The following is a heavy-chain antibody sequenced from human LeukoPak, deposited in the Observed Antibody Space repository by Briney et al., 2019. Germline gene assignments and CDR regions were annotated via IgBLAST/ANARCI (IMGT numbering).Heavy chain of an antibody. D-gene: IGHD6-19*01. V-gene: IGHV3-74*03. J-gene: IGHJ4*02. CDR2: INSDGSGT. Sequence: GGSLRLSCAASGFTFSTSWMHWVRQAPGKGLVWVSRINSDGSGTMYADSVMGRFTISRDSAKNTLFLQMNSLRAEDTAVYYCARDRGGSGPTTTDYWGQGTLVTVSS. CDR1: GFTFSTSW. CDR3: ARDRGGSGPTTTDY.